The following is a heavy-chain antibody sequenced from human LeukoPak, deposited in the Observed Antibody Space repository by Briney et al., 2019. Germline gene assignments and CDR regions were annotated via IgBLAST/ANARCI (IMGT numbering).Heavy chain of an antibody. Sequence: PGGSLRLSCAASGFTFDDYAMHWVRQAPGKGLEWVSGISWNSGSIGYADSVKGRFTISRDNAKNSLYLQMNSLRAEDTAVYYCASLDYYDSSGYPDYWGQGTLVTVSS. D-gene: IGHD3-22*01. CDR1: GFTFDDYA. V-gene: IGHV3-9*01. J-gene: IGHJ4*02. CDR3: ASLDYYDSSGYPDY. CDR2: ISWNSGSI.